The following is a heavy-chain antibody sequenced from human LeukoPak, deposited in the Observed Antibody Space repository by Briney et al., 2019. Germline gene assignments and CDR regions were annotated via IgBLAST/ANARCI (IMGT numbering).Heavy chain of an antibody. J-gene: IGHJ4*02. CDR3: ARVTWPYGVDY. CDR2: INHSGST. V-gene: IGHV4-34*01. Sequence: NPSETLSLTCAVYGGSFSGYYWSWIRQPPGKGLEWIGEINHSGSTNYNPSLKSRVTISVDTSKNQFSLKLSSVTAADTAVYYCARVTWPYGVDYWGQGTLVTVSS. CDR1: GGSFSGYY. D-gene: IGHD4-17*01.